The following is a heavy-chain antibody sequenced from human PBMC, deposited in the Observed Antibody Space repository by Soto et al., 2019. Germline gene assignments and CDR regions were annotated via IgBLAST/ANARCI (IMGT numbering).Heavy chain of an antibody. CDR3: AARRHYDLLTGYYGFDY. CDR1: GFTASDKY. Sequence: HPGGSLRLSCAASGFTASDKYMNWVRQAPGKGLEWVSVIYTSGTTYYADSVKGRFTISRDNFKNTLYPQMNSLRAEDAAVYYCAARRHYDLLTGYYGFDYWGQGSLVTVSS. D-gene: IGHD3-9*01. V-gene: IGHV3-53*01. J-gene: IGHJ4*02. CDR2: IYTSGTT.